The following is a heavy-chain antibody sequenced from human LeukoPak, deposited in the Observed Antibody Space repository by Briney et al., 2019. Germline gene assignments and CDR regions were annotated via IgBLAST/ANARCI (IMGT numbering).Heavy chain of an antibody. CDR3: ARVDSSGWYYFDY. CDR2: INPNSGGT. Sequence: ASVKVSCKASGYTFTGYYMHWVRQAPGQGLEWMGRINPNSGGTNYAQKFQGRVTMTRDTSISTAYMELSRLRSDDTAVYYCARVDSSGWYYFDYWGQGTLVTVSS. D-gene: IGHD6-19*01. V-gene: IGHV1-2*06. CDR1: GYTFTGYY. J-gene: IGHJ4*02.